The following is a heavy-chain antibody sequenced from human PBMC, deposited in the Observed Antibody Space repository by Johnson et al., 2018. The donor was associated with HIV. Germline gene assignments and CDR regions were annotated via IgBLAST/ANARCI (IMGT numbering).Heavy chain of an antibody. CDR3: ARAGYSYGLGAFDI. J-gene: IGHJ3*02. CDR1: GFIFDDYG. D-gene: IGHD5-18*01. CDR2: INWNGGST. Sequence: VQLVESGGGVLRRGGSLRLSCEGFGFIFDDYGMSLVRQAPGKGLEWVSGINWNGGSTGYADSVKGRFTISRDNAKNSLYLQMNSLRAEDTALYYCARAGYSYGLGAFDIWGQRTMVTVSS. V-gene: IGHV3-20*04.